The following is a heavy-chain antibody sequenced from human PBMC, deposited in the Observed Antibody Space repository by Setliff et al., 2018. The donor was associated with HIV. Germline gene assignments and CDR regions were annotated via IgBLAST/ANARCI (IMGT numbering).Heavy chain of an antibody. CDR1: GFAFSTFD. CDR2: VSPSSIVT. V-gene: IGHV3-23*01. J-gene: IGHJ3*01. Sequence: RLSCAASGFAFSTFDMNWVRQTPEKGLEWVSAVSPSSIVTYYADSVKGRFTVSRDDSKNMLFLQMNSLGPEDTAIYYCAKPTSGLYPRAFDLWGQGTMVTVSS. D-gene: IGHD1-26*01. CDR3: AKPTSGLYPRAFDL.